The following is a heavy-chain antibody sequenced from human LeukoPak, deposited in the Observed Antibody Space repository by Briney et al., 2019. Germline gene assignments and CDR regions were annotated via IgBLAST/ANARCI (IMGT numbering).Heavy chain of an antibody. CDR1: GGSISSYY. V-gene: IGHV4-59*01. J-gene: IGHJ4*02. Sequence: PSETLSLTCTVSGGSISSYYWSWIRQPPGKGLEWIGYIYYSGSTNYNPSLKSRVTISVDTSKNQFSLKLSSVTAADTALYYCARVNYDYVWGSYRLERLDYWGQGTLVTVSS. CDR2: IYYSGST. CDR3: ARVNYDYVWGSYRLERLDY. D-gene: IGHD3-16*02.